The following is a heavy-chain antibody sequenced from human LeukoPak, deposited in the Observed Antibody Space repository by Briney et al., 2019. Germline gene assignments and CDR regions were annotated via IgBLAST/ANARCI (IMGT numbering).Heavy chain of an antibody. CDR3: ARGNPPHTSATTSNWFDP. V-gene: IGHV1-18*01. D-gene: IGHD4-17*01. CDR1: GYTFSSYG. CDR2: ISAYNGNT. J-gene: IGHJ5*02. Sequence: ASVKVSCKASGYTFSSYGISWVRQAPGQGLEWMGWISAYNGNTNYAQKLQGRVTMTTDTSTSTAYMELRSLRSDDTAVYYCARGNPPHTSATTSNWFDPWGQGTLVTVSS.